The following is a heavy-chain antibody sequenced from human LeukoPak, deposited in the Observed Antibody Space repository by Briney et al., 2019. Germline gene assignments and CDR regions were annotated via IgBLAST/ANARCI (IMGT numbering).Heavy chain of an antibody. V-gene: IGHV1-2*02. CDR2: INPNSGDT. D-gene: IGHD2-2*02. CDR3: ARDSWGPGLLVPAAIPYYYYMDV. CDR1: GYTFTGYY. Sequence: GASVKVSCKASGYTFTGYYMHWVRQAPGQGLEWMGWINPNSGDTNYAQKFQGRVTMTRDTSISTAYMELSRLRSDDTAVYYCARDSWGPGLLVPAAIPYYYYMDVWGKGTTVTVSS. J-gene: IGHJ6*03.